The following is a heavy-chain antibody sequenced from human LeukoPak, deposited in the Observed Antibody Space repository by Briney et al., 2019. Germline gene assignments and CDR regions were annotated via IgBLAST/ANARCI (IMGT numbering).Heavy chain of an antibody. CDR2: ISSSSYI. V-gene: IGHV3-21*01. D-gene: IGHD6-19*01. J-gene: IGHJ6*02. CDR3: ARDRAVAETGSGMDV. CDR1: GFTFSSYS. Sequence: GGSLRLSCAASGFTFSSYSMNWVRQAPGKGLEWVSSISSSSYISYADSLKGRFTISRDNAKNSLYLQMNSLRAEDTAVYYCARDRAVAETGSGMDVWGQGTTVTVSS.